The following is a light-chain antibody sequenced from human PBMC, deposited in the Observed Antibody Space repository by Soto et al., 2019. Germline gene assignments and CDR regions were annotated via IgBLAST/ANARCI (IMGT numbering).Light chain of an antibody. J-gene: IGKJ1*01. CDR3: QQANNFPWT. CDR1: QGIGSW. CDR2: SAS. Sequence: DIPMTQSPSSVSASVGDRVTITCRASQGIGSWLAWYQQEPGKAPKLLISSASSLQSGVPSRFSGSGSGTEFTLSISSLQPEDFATYYCQQANNFPWTFGQGTKVEIK. V-gene: IGKV1-12*01.